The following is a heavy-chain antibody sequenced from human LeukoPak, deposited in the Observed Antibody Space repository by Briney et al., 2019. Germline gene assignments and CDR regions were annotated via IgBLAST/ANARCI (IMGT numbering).Heavy chain of an antibody. CDR3: ASEYKYDSSGANAFDI. CDR1: GYSFTNYD. V-gene: IGHV1-2*02. J-gene: IGHJ3*02. Sequence: GASVKVSCKASGYSFTNYDINWVRQATGQGLEWMGWIHPNTGGTKYAQKFQGRVTMTRDTSSSTAYMELSSLRSADTAVYYCASEYKYDSSGANAFDIWGQGTMVTVSS. D-gene: IGHD3-22*01. CDR2: IHPNTGGT.